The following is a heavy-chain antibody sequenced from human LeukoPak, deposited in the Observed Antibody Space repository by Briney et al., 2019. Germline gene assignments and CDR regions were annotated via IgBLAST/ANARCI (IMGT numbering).Heavy chain of an antibody. CDR3: ASGGKYCTGGACYGD. V-gene: IGHV3-53*01. D-gene: IGHD2-8*02. CDR1: GFIVSDDY. J-gene: IGHJ4*02. Sequence: GGSLRLSCAASGFIVSDDYISWVRQTPGKGLEWVSVIYSSGATFYADSVKGRFTISRDNSKNTVHLQMNSLRAEDTAVYYCASGGKYCTGGACYGDWGQGTLVTVSS. CDR2: IYSSGAT.